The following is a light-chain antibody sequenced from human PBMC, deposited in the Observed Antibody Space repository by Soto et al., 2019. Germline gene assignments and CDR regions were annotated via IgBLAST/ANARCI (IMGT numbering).Light chain of an antibody. J-gene: IGKJ1*01. Sequence: DLQMTQSPSTLSASVGDRVTITCRASQSINSWLAWYQQKPGKAPKLLIYRASSLESGVPSRFSGSASGTEFTLTITSLQPDDFATYYCQQYDTYGAWTFGQGTKVEIK. V-gene: IGKV1-5*03. CDR3: QQYDTYGAWT. CDR1: QSINSW. CDR2: RAS.